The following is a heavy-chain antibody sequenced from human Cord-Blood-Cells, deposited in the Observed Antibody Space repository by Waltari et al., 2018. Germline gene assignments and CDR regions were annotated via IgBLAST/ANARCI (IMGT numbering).Heavy chain of an antibody. CDR1: GGSFSGSY. D-gene: IGHD3-22*01. V-gene: IGHV4-34*01. CDR3: ARGRGNDSSGYYYVDY. CDR2: INPSGST. Sequence: QVQLQQWGAGLLKPSETLSLTCAVYGGSFSGSYWSWIRQPPGKGLEWIGEINPSGSTNYNPSLKSRVTISVDTSKNQFSLKLSSVTAADTAVYYCARGRGNDSSGYYYVDYWGQGTLVTVSS. J-gene: IGHJ4*02.